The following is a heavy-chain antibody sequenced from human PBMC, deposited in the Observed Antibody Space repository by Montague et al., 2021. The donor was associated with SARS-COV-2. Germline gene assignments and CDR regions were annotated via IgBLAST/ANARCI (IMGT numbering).Heavy chain of an antibody. CDR1: GGSISSYY. V-gene: IGHV4-59*01. J-gene: IGHJ6*02. CDR2: IYYSGST. Sequence: SETLSLTCTVSGGSISSYYWSWIRQPPGKGLEWIGYIYYSGSTNYNPSLKSRVTISVDTSKNQFSLKLSSVTAADTAVYYCARDRRFLKWPGLYYYYGTDVWGQGTTVTVSS. D-gene: IGHD3-3*01. CDR3: ARDRRFLKWPGLYYYYGTDV.